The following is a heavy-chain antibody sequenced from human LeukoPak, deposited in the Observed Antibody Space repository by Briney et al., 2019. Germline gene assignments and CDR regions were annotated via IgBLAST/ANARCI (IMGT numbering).Heavy chain of an antibody. CDR2: IYYRGDT. Sequence: SGTLSLTCAVSGGSMSGYYWSWIRQPPGQGLEWIGFIYYRGDTKYNPSLKSRVTILVDTSKNQFSLSLYSVTAADTAVYYCARDLGPAYGETGDFDYWGQGTLVTVSS. CDR3: ARDLGPAYGETGDFDY. CDR1: GGSMSGYY. V-gene: IGHV4-59*12. D-gene: IGHD4-17*01. J-gene: IGHJ4*02.